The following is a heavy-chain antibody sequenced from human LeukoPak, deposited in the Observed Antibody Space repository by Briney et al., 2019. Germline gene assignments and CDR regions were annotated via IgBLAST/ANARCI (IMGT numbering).Heavy chain of an antibody. CDR2: ISSSGSTM. J-gene: IGHJ4*02. Sequence: PGGSLRLSCAASGFTVSSNYMNWVRQAPGKGLEWVSFISSSGSTMYYADSVKGRFTISRDNAKNSLYLQMNSLRAEDTAVYYCARDEVGATTGFDYWGQGTLVTVSS. V-gene: IGHV3-48*03. CDR3: ARDEVGATTGFDY. D-gene: IGHD1-26*01. CDR1: GFTVSSNY.